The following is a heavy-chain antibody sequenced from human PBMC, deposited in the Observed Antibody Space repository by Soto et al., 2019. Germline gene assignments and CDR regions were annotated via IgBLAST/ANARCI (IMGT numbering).Heavy chain of an antibody. D-gene: IGHD3-22*01. J-gene: IGHJ4*02. CDR2: ISYDGSNK. CDR3: ANAKGYYSSGPHDY. V-gene: IGHV3-30*18. Sequence: QVQLVESGGGVVQPGRSLRLSCAASGFTFSSYGMHWVRQAPGKGLEWVAVISYDGSNKYYADSVKGRFTISRDNSKNTLYLQMNSLRAEETAVYYCANAKGYYSSGPHDYWVQGTLVTVSS. CDR1: GFTFSSYG.